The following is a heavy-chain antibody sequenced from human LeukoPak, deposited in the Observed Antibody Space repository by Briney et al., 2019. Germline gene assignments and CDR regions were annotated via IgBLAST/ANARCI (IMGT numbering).Heavy chain of an antibody. D-gene: IGHD3-16*02. CDR1: GYSISSGYY. CDR3: ARDGAHTFGGVIVYHDY. CDR2: IYHSGST. Sequence: TPSETLSLTCTVSGYSISSGYYWGWIRQPPGKGLEWIGSIYHSGSTYYNPSLKSRVTISVDTSKNQFSLKLSSVTAADTAVYYCARDGAHTFGGVIVYHDYWGQGTLVTVSS. J-gene: IGHJ4*02. V-gene: IGHV4-38-2*02.